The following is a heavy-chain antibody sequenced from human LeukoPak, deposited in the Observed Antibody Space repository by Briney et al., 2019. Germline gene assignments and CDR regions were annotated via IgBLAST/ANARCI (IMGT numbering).Heavy chain of an antibody. CDR1: GYTLADYY. CDR2: IRPTSDGT. Sequence: GASVKVSCKASGYTLADYYMHWVRQAPGQGLEWMGWIRPTSDGTNYAQKFQGRSTMTRDTSINTVYMELSRLRSDDTAVYYCARAAYCGGDCYHYFDSWGQGTLVTVSS. CDR3: ARAAYCGGDCYHYFDS. J-gene: IGHJ4*02. D-gene: IGHD2-21*02. V-gene: IGHV1-2*02.